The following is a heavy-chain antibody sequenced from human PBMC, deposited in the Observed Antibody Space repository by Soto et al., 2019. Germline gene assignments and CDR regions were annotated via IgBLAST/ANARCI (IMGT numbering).Heavy chain of an antibody. CDR3: ARATSHWNHQY. CDR2: ISFSGDYI. J-gene: IGHJ4*02. Sequence: VGSLRLSCAVSVFPLEKYGMNCVRHAPGKWLEWVSSISFSGDYIYYADSVKGRFTISRDNARNSLYLQMNRLGVDDTTLYFCARATSHWNHQYWGQATQVTVSS. CDR1: VFPLEKYG. D-gene: IGHD1-1*01. V-gene: IGHV3-21*01.